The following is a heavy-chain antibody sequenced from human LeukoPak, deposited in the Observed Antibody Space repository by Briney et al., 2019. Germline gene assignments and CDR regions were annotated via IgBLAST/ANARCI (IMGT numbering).Heavy chain of an antibody. D-gene: IGHD2-8*02. CDR2: INADGNDK. V-gene: IGHV3-7*01. J-gene: IGHJ4*02. CDR3: MPGRGY. CDR1: GFPFQSYW. Sequence: GGSLRLSCTASGFPFQSYWMSWVRQAPGKGLELVANINADGNDKYFMDSVKGRFSISRDNANNRLYLQMTSLRAEDTAVYYCMPGRGYWGQGTLVAVSS.